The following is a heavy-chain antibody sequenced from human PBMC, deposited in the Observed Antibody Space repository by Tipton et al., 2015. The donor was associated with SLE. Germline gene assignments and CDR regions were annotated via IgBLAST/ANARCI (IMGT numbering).Heavy chain of an antibody. CDR3: ARELDYRSFYGSGSHPWFDP. CDR1: GDSISTYY. J-gene: IGHJ5*02. D-gene: IGHD3-10*01. Sequence: TLSLTCTVSGDSISTYYWSWIRQTPGKGLEWIGDINYSGTTDYNPSLKSRVTMSVDTSKNQFALNLNAATAADTAGYSCARELDYRSFYGSGSHPWFDPWGQGAQVPLS. CDR2: INYSGTT. V-gene: IGHV4-59*01.